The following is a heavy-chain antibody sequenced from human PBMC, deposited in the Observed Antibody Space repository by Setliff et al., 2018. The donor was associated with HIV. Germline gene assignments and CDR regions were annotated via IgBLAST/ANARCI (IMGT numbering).Heavy chain of an antibody. CDR2: IYPGDSDT. D-gene: IGHD4-4*01. V-gene: IGHV5-51*01. CDR3: ARQKSPTPYYYYGMDV. Sequence: GESLKISCHLSGYSFVDFWIGWVRQMPGKGLEWMGIIYPGDSDTRYSPSFQGQVTISADKSISTAYLQWSSLKASDTAMYYCARQKSPTPYYYYGMDVWGQGTTVTVSS. CDR1: GYSFVDFW. J-gene: IGHJ6*02.